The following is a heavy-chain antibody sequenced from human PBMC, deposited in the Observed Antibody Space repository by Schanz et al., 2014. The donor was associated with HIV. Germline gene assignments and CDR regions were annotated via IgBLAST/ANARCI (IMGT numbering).Heavy chain of an antibody. D-gene: IGHD3-22*01. Sequence: EVQLLESGGGLEQPGGSLRLSCAASGFNFNNYAMTWVRQAPGKGLEWVSSIRESGGRTYYADSVNGRFTISRDNSKNTLYLQMTTLRIDDTAVYYCAKPEYDSRGNSQSHFDSWGQGTLVTVSS. CDR1: GFNFNNYA. V-gene: IGHV3-23*01. CDR2: IRESGGRT. J-gene: IGHJ4*02. CDR3: AKPEYDSRGNSQSHFDS.